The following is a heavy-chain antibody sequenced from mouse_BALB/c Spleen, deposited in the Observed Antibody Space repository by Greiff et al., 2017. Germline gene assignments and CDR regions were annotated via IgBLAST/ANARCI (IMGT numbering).Heavy chain of an antibody. Sequence: EVKLMESGGDLVKPGGSLKLSCAASGFTFSGYGMSWVRQTPDKRLEWVATISSGGSYTYYPDSVKGRFTISRDNAKNTLYLQMSSLKSEDTAMYYCARFYGDYYAMDYWGQGTSVTVSS. D-gene: IGHD1-1*01. V-gene: IGHV5-6*01. J-gene: IGHJ4*01. CDR1: GFTFSGYG. CDR3: ARFYGDYYAMDY. CDR2: ISSGGSYT.